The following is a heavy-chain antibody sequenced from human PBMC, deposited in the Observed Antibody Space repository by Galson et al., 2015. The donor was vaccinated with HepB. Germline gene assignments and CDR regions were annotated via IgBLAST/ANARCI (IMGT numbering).Heavy chain of an antibody. Sequence: SLRLSCAASGFTFSSYWMHWVRQAPGKGLVWVSRINSDGSSTSYADSVKGRFTISRDNAKNTLYLQMNSLRAEDTAVYYCARDWSLFRGIVVVPDAFDIWGQGTMVTVPS. D-gene: IGHD2-2*01. CDR1: GFTFSSYW. J-gene: IGHJ3*02. V-gene: IGHV3-74*01. CDR3: ARDWSLFRGIVVVPDAFDI. CDR2: INSDGSST.